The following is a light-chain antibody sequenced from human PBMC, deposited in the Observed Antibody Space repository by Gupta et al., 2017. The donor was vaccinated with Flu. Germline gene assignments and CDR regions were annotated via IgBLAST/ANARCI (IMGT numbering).Light chain of an antibody. V-gene: IGLV1-47*01. CDR3: AARDDNLDGWV. Sequence: QAVLTQPTSASGPPGPRITLSCSGSSSNIGSNYFYWYQHLPGTAPILLIYSNDQRPSGSPDRFSGSKSGTSGSLASNGLRSEDEADYFCAARDDNLDGWVFGGGTKLTVL. CDR1: SSNIGSNY. CDR2: SND. J-gene: IGLJ3*02.